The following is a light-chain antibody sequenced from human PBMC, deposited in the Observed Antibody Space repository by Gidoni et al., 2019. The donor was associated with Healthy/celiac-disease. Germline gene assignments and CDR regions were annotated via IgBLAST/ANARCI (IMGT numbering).Light chain of an antibody. J-gene: IGKJ5*01. CDR2: LGS. CDR3: MQALQTSIT. CDR1: QSLLHRNGYNY. V-gene: IGKV2-28*01. Sequence: DIVMTQSPLSLPVTPGEPASISCRSSQSLLHRNGYNYLDWYLQKPGQSPQLLIYLGSNRASGVPDRCSGSGSGTDFTLKISRVEAEDVGIYYCMQALQTSITFGQGTRLEIK.